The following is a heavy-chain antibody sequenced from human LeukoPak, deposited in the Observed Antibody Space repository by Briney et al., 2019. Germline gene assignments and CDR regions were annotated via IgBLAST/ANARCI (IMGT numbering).Heavy chain of an antibody. J-gene: IGHJ6*02. D-gene: IGHD2-2*01. CDR2: ISGSGGST. CDR1: GFTFSSDA. Sequence: GGSLRLSCAASGFTFSSDAMSGGRQAPGKGRKWVSAISGSGGSTYSADSVNRRFTLSTDNSHNTLYLQMNSLRAEDTAIYYCAKSRGDSTSAYGLDVWGQGTTVTVFS. CDR3: AKSRGDSTSAYGLDV. V-gene: IGHV3-23*01.